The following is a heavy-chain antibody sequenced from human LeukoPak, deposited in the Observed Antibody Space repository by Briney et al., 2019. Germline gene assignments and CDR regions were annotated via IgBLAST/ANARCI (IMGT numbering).Heavy chain of an antibody. J-gene: IGHJ5*02. CDR1: GGSFSGYY. CDR3: ARLWFGELLSHFET. CDR2: INHSGST. Sequence: SETLSLTCAVYGGSFSGYYWSWIRQPPGKGLEWIGEINHSGSTNYNPSLKSRVTISVDTSKNQFSLKLSSVTAADTAVYYCARLWFGELLSHFETWGQGTLVTVSS. V-gene: IGHV4-34*01. D-gene: IGHD3-10*01.